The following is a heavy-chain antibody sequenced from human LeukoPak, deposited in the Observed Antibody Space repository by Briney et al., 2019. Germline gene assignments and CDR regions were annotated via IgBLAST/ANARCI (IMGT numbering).Heavy chain of an antibody. CDR3: ARGIRIAAAGTLIY. Sequence: ASVKVSCKASGYTFTSYDINWVRQATGQGLEWMGWMNPNSGNTGYAQKFQGRVTMTRNTSISTAYMELSSLRSEDTAVYYCARGIRIAAAGTLIYWGQGTLVTVSS. D-gene: IGHD6-13*01. CDR2: MNPNSGNT. V-gene: IGHV1-8*01. CDR1: GYTFTSYD. J-gene: IGHJ4*02.